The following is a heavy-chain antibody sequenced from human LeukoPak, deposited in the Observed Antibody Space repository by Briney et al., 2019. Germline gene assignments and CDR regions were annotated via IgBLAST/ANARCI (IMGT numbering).Heavy chain of an antibody. V-gene: IGHV4-59*08. Sequence: SETLSLTCTVSGGSISNYYWSWIRQPPGKGLEWIGYIYYSGTTNSGSTNYNPSLKSRVIISVDTSKNQFSLKLNSVTAADTAIYYCARRRDAFDIWGQGTMVTVSS. J-gene: IGHJ3*02. CDR2: IYYSGTTNSGST. CDR3: ARRRDAFDI. CDR1: GGSISNYY.